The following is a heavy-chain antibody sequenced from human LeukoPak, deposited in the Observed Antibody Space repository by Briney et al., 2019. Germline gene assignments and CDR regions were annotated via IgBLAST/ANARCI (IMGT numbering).Heavy chain of an antibody. CDR3: AKSYYDFWSGYYQTFDY. CDR1: GFAFSSYA. D-gene: IGHD3-3*01. CDR2: ISYDGRNK. J-gene: IGHJ4*02. V-gene: IGHV3-30*04. Sequence: GGSLRLSCAASGFAFSSYAMQWVRQAPGKGLEWVAVISYDGRNKYYADSVKGRFTISRDNSKNTLYLQMNSLRAEDTAVYYCAKSYYDFWSGYYQTFDYWGQGTLVTVSS.